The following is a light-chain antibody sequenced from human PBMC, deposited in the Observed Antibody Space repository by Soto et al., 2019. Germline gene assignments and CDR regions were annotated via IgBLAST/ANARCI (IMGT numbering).Light chain of an antibody. V-gene: IGKV1-39*01. CDR2: AAS. CDR3: QQVNVYPST. Sequence: DIQMTQSPSSLSASVEDRVIITCRASQSISNHLNWYQQKPGKAPKLLIFAASSLQSGVPSRFSGSRSGTDFTLTISSLQPEDFATYYCQQVNVYPSTFGGGTKVDIK. CDR1: QSISNH. J-gene: IGKJ4*01.